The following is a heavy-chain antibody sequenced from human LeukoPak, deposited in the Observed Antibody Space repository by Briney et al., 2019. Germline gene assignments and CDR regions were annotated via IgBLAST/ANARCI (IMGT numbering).Heavy chain of an antibody. CDR1: GGSISSYY. V-gene: IGHV4-59*01. CDR2: IYYSEST. CDR3: ARSPSYLPFDY. Sequence: SETLSLTCTVSGGSISSYYWSWIRQPPGEGLEWIGYIYYSESTNYNPSLKSRVTISVDTSKNQFSLKLSSVTAADTAVYYCARSPSYLPFDYWGQGTLVTVSS. J-gene: IGHJ4*02. D-gene: IGHD1-26*01.